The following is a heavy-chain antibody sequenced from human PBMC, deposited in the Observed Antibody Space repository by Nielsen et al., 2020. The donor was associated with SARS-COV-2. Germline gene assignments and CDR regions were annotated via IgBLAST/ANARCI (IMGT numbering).Heavy chain of an antibody. CDR1: GSTFSSYA. CDR2: ISGSGGST. Sequence: GESLKISCAASGSTFSSYAMSWVRQAPGKGLEWVSAISGSGGSTYYADSVKGRFTISRDNSKNTLYLQMNSLRAEDTAVYYCAKGWDDAFDIWGQGTMVTVSS. CDR3: AKGWDDAFDI. J-gene: IGHJ3*02. V-gene: IGHV3-23*01. D-gene: IGHD1-26*01.